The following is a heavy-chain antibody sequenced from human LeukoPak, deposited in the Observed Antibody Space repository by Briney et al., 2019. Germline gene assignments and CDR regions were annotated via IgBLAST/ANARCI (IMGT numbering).Heavy chain of an antibody. CDR1: GYAFTSYG. CDR2: INPNSGGT. CDR3: ARESQGYSSSAEQWDYFDY. J-gene: IGHJ4*02. V-gene: IGHV1-2*02. D-gene: IGHD6-6*01. Sequence: GASVKVSCKASGYAFTSYGISWVRQAPGQGLEWMGWINPNSGGTNYAQKFQGRVTMTRDTSISTAYMELSRLRSDDTAVYYCARESQGYSSSAEQWDYFDYWGQGTLVTVSS.